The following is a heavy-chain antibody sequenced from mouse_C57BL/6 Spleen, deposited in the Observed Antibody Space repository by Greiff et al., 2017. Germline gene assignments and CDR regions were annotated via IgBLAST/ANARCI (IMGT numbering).Heavy chain of an antibody. J-gene: IGHJ2*01. Sequence: EVKLMESGGGLVKPGGSLKLSCAASGFTFSDYGMHWVRQAPEKGLEWVAYISSGRSTIYYADTVKGRFTISSDNAKNTLFLQMTSLRSEDTAMYYCARGGSSPYYFDYWGQGTTLTVSS. V-gene: IGHV5-17*01. CDR2: ISSGRSTI. CDR3: ARGGSSPYYFDY. D-gene: IGHD1-1*01. CDR1: GFTFSDYG.